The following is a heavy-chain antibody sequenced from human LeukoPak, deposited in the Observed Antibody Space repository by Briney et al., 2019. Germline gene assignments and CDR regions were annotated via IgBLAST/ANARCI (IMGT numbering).Heavy chain of an antibody. CDR3: ARDSIAAAGRPFDY. J-gene: IGHJ4*02. V-gene: IGHV3-21*01. D-gene: IGHD6-13*01. CDR2: ISSSSSYI. Sequence: GRSLRLSCATSGFTFSSYSMNWVRQAPGKGLEWVSSISSSSSYIYYADSVKGRFTISRDNAKNSLYLQMNSLRAEDTAVYYCARDSIAAAGRPFDYWGQGTLVTVSS. CDR1: GFTFSSYS.